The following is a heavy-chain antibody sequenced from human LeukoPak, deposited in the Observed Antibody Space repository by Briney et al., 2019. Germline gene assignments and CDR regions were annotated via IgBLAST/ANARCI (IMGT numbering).Heavy chain of an antibody. CDR1: GFTFNNYA. Sequence: PGGSQRLSCAASGFTFNNYAMNWVRQAPGNGLEWVSSISGGGETTYYADSAKGRFTISRDNSQNTLYLQMNSLRAEDTAVYYCARDYADYVGYFFFDYWGQGTLVTVSS. CDR2: ISGGGETT. CDR3: ARDYADYVGYFFFDY. V-gene: IGHV3-23*01. D-gene: IGHD4-17*01. J-gene: IGHJ4*02.